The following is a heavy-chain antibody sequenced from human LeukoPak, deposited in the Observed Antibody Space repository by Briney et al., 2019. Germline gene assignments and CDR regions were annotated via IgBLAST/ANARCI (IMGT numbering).Heavy chain of an antibody. J-gene: IGHJ4*02. CDR1: GGSISSGGYY. Sequence: PSETLSLTCTVSGGSISSGGYYWSWIRQHPGKGLEWIGYIYYSGSTYYNPSLKSRVTISVDTSKNQFSLKLSSVTAADTAVYYCARVEIGYYFDYWGQGTLVTVSS. D-gene: IGHD5-24*01. V-gene: IGHV4-31*03. CDR3: ARVEIGYYFDY. CDR2: IYYSGST.